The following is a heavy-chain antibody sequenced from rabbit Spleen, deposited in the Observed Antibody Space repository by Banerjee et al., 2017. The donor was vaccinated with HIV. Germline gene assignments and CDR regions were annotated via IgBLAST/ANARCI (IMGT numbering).Heavy chain of an antibody. CDR2: IATDSSGST. CDR1: GFSFSSSYW. V-gene: IGHV1S45*01. J-gene: IGHJ6*01. CDR3: ARDLVAVIGWNFSL. Sequence: QEQLEESGGGLVKPEGSLTLTCTASGFSFSSSYWISWVRQAPGKGLEWIGCIATDSSGSTHYASWAKGRFTISKTSSTTVTLQMTSLTAADTATYFCARDLVAVIGWNFSLWGPGTLVTVS. D-gene: IGHD1-1*01.